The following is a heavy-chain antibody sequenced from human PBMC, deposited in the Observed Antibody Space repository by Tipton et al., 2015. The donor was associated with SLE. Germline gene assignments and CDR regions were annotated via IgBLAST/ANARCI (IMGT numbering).Heavy chain of an antibody. D-gene: IGHD6-13*01. J-gene: IGHJ4*02. CDR1: GGSISSYY. V-gene: IGHV4-59*12. Sequence: TLSLTCTVSGGSISSYYWSWIRQPPGKGLEWIGYIYYSGSTNYNPSLKSRVTISVDTSKNQFSLKLSSVTAADTAVYYCARVGSYSSSFDYWGQGTLVTVSS. CDR2: IYYSGST. CDR3: ARVGSYSSSFDY.